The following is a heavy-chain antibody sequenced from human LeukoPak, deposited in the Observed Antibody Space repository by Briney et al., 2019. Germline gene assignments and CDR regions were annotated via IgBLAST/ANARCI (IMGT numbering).Heavy chain of an antibody. CDR1: GGSIRGDY. Sequence: SETLPLTCTVSGGSIRGDYWTWIRQPPGKGLEWNGYIYYSGSTNYNPSLKTRVTILVDTSKNQVSLKLNSVTAADTAVYYCARWMMATRDAFDIWGQGTMVTVSS. CDR2: IYYSGST. D-gene: IGHD5-24*01. V-gene: IGHV4-59*01. J-gene: IGHJ3*02. CDR3: ARWMMATRDAFDI.